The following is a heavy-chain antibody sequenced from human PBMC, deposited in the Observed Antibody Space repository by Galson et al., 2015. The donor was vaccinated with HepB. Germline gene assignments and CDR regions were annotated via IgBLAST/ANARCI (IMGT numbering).Heavy chain of an antibody. D-gene: IGHD6-6*01. J-gene: IGHJ4*02. CDR2: IYYSGST. CDR1: GGSVSSANHY. V-gene: IGHV4-30-4*08. CDR3: ARENRAARNFDY. Sequence: QVQLQESGPGLVKPSQTLSLTCIVSGGSVSSANHYWSWIRQHPGKGLEWIGYIYYSGSTYYNPSLKSRVTISVDTSKNQFSLKLSSVTAADTAGYYCARENRAARNFDYWGQGTLVTVSS.